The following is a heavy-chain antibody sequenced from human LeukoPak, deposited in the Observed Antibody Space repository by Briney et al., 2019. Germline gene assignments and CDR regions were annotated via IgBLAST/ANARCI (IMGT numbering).Heavy chain of an antibody. CDR2: ISNSGGEK. D-gene: IGHD6-13*01. CDR3: AKDRYRSWCVDY. V-gene: IGHV3-30*18. Sequence: PGRSLRLSCTASGFTFSSNGIHWVRQAPGKGLEWVAVISNSGGEKYFAGSVRGRFAISRDNSKNTVYLQMNSLRTEDTAMYYCAKDRYRSWCVDYWGQGTLVTVSS. CDR1: GFTFSSNG. J-gene: IGHJ4*02.